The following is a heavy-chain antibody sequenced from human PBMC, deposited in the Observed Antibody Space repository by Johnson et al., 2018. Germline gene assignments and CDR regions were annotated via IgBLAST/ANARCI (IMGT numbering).Heavy chain of an antibody. CDR1: GFTFSSYS. Sequence: EVQLVESGGGLVQPGGSLRLSCAASGFTFSSYSMTWVRQAPGKGLEWVSSLSRSNSYGYYADSVKGRFTISRDNANNSLDLQMDSLRVEDTAVYYCVRDLSTTTGGYFQHWGQGTLVTVSS. D-gene: IGHD1-14*01. CDR2: LSRSNSYG. J-gene: IGHJ1*01. CDR3: VRDLSTTTGGYFQH. V-gene: IGHV3-21*01.